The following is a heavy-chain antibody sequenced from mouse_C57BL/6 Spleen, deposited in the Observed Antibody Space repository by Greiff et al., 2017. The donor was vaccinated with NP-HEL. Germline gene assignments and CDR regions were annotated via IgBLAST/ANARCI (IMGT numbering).Heavy chain of an antibody. CDR3: ANYYHFDY. D-gene: IGHD1-1*01. J-gene: IGHJ2*01. Sequence: LQESGPELVKPGASVKISCKASGYAFSSSWMNWVKQRPGKGLEWIGRIYPGDGDTNYNGKFKGKATLTADKSSSTAYMQLSSLTSEDSAVYFCANYYHFDYSGQGTTLTVSS. V-gene: IGHV1-82*01. CDR1: GYAFSSSW. CDR2: IYPGDGDT.